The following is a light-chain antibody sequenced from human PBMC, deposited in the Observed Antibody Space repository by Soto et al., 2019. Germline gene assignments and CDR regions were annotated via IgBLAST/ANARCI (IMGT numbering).Light chain of an antibody. Sequence: EIVVTQSPCCLSCSPGGRSTLSGRASQTVSGSYLAWYQQKRGQAPRLVIYGASSRATGIPDRFSGSGSGTDFTLTISRLEPEDFAVYYCQQYGSSPLTFGGGTKVDIK. CDR3: QQYGSSPLT. CDR1: QTVSGSY. V-gene: IGKV3-20*01. CDR2: GAS. J-gene: IGKJ4*01.